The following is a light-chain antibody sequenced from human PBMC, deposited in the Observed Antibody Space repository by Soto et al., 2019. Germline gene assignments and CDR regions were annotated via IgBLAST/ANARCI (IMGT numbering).Light chain of an antibody. CDR3: SSYTSSSLYV. CDR1: SSDVGGSNY. J-gene: IGLJ1*01. Sequence: QSVLTQPPSVSGSPGQSLTISCTGTSSDVGGSNYVSWYQQLPGKAPKLMIYDVSDRPSGVSNRFSGSKSGNTASLTISGLQAEDEADYYCSSYTSSSLYVFGTGTKVTVL. V-gene: IGLV2-14*01. CDR2: DVS.